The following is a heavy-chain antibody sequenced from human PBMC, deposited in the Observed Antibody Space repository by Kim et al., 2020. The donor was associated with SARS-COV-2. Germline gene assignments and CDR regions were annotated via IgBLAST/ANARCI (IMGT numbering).Heavy chain of an antibody. Sequence: ASVKVSCKASGYTFTSYAMHWVRQAPGQRLEWMGWINAGNGNTKYSQKFQGRVTITRDTSASTAYMELSSLRSEDTAVYYCARERAPYCGGDCYYDYWGQRTLVTVSS. D-gene: IGHD2-21*02. J-gene: IGHJ4*02. V-gene: IGHV1-3*01. CDR3: ARERAPYCGGDCYYDY. CDR1: GYTFTSYA. CDR2: INAGNGNT.